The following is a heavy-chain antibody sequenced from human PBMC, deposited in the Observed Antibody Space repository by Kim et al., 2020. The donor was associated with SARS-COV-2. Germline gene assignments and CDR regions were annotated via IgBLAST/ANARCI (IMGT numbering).Heavy chain of an antibody. CDR1: GFTFNSHA. Sequence: GGSLRLSCAASGFTFNSHAMSWVRQAPGKGLEWVSAISAFGSGTYYPDSVKGRFTISRDDSKNTLYLQMNSLRAEDTAVYYCAKLNSAVLPAGTIDSWGQGILVTVSS. CDR2: ISAFGSGT. V-gene: IGHV3-23*01. CDR3: AKLNSAVLPAGTIDS. J-gene: IGHJ4*02. D-gene: IGHD2-2*01.